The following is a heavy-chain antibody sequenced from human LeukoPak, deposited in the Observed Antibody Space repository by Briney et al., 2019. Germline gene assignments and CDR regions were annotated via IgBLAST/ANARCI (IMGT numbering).Heavy chain of an antibody. CDR2: INHSGST. J-gene: IGHJ4*02. CDR1: GGSFSGYY. D-gene: IGHD5-18*01. Sequence: SETLSLTCAVYGGSFSGYYWSWIRQPPGKGLEWIGEINHSGSTNYSPSLKSRVTISVDTSKNQFSLKLSSVTAADTAVYYCAGLYSYGTLDYWGQGTLVTVSS. V-gene: IGHV4-34*01. CDR3: AGLYSYGTLDY.